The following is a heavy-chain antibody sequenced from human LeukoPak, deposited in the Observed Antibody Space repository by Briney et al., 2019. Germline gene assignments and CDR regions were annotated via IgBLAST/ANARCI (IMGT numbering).Heavy chain of an antibody. CDR2: IYTSGST. CDR1: GGSISSGSYY. J-gene: IGHJ3*02. CDR3: ARDPYDSNWNDAFDI. Sequence: TLSLTCTVSGGSISSGSYYWSWIRQPAGKGLEWIGRIYTSGSTNYNPSLKSRVTISVDTSKNQFSLKLSSVTPEDTAVYYCARDPYDSNWNDAFDIWGQGTLVTVSS. D-gene: IGHD1-1*01. V-gene: IGHV4-61*02.